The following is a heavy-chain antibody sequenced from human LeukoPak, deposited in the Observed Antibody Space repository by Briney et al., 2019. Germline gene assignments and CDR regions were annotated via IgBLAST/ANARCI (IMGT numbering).Heavy chain of an antibody. CDR2: IKQDGSDK. D-gene: IGHD6-13*01. V-gene: IGHV3-7*03. CDR1: RFTFSSYW. J-gene: IGHJ4*02. CDR3: AGEVAAAGKRGYDY. Sequence: GGSLRLSCAASRFTFSSYWMSWVRQAPGKGLEWVANIKQDGSDKYYVDSVKGRFTISRDNAKNSLYLQMNSLRAEDTAVYYCAGEVAAAGKRGYDYWGQGTLVTVSS.